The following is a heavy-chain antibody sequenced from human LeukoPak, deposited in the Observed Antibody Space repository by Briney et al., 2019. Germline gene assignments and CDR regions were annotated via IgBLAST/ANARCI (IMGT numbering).Heavy chain of an antibody. CDR2: LNSDGST. V-gene: IGHV3-74*01. CDR3: ARTGPNSGRYDY. D-gene: IGHD6-19*01. Sequence: PGGSLRLSCAASGFTLSSYWMHWVRLAPGKGLMWVSRLNSDGSTNYADPVKGRFSISRDNAMHTVYLQMNSLRVEDTAVYYCARTGPNSGRYDYWGQGTLVTVSS. J-gene: IGHJ4*02. CDR1: GFTLSSYW.